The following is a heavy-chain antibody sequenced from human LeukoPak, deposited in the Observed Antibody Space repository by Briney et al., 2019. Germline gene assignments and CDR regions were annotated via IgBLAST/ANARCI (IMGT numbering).Heavy chain of an antibody. J-gene: IGHJ4*02. V-gene: IGHV3-23*01. D-gene: IGHD1-26*01. CDR3: ARATGSYYSLGY. CDR1: GFTFNNYA. Sequence: PGGSLRLSCAASGFTFNNYAMSWVRQAPGKGLEWVSSISGSGGSTYYADSVKGRFTISRDDSKNTLYLQLNSLRAEDTAVYYCARATGSYYSLGYWGPGTLVTVSS. CDR2: ISGSGGST.